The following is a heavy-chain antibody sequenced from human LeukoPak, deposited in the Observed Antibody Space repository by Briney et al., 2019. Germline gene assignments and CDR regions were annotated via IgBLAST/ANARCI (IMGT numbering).Heavy chain of an antibody. Sequence: PETLSLTCAVYGGSFSGYYWSWIRQPPGKGLEWIGEINHSGSTNYNPSLKSRVTISVDTSKNQFSLKLSSVTAADTAVYYCAREVVAATGWYYYYYYMDVWGKGTTVTVSS. V-gene: IGHV4-34*01. J-gene: IGHJ6*03. CDR2: INHSGST. CDR3: AREVVAATGWYYYYYYMDV. CDR1: GGSFSGYY. D-gene: IGHD2-15*01.